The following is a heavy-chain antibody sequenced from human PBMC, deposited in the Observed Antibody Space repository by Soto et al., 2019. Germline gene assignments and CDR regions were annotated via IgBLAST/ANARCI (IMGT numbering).Heavy chain of an antibody. Sequence: EVQLVESGGGLVKPGGSLRLSCAASGFTFSNAWMSWVRQAPGKGLEWVGRIKTKTDDGTTDYAAPVKGRFTISRDDSKNTLYLQMNSLKTEDTAVYYCTTGVTSRGMDVSGQGTTVTVSS. D-gene: IGHD2-21*02. J-gene: IGHJ6*02. CDR1: GFTFSNAW. CDR2: IKTKTDDGTT. CDR3: TTGVTSRGMDV. V-gene: IGHV3-15*01.